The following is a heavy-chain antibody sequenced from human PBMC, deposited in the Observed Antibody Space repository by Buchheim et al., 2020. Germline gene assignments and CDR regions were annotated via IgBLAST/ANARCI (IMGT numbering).Heavy chain of an antibody. Sequence: QVQLVESGGGVVQPGRSLRLSCAASGFTFSSYAMHWVRQAPGKGLEWVAVISYDGSNKYYADSVKGRFTISRDNSKNTLYLQMNSLRAEDTAVYYCARDGSSGSYEYHYGMDVWGQGTT. J-gene: IGHJ6*02. CDR1: GFTFSSYA. CDR2: ISYDGSNK. CDR3: ARDGSSGSYEYHYGMDV. D-gene: IGHD3-10*01. V-gene: IGHV3-30*04.